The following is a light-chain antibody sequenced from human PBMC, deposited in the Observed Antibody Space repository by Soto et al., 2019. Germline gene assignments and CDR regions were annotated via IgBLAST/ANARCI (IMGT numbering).Light chain of an antibody. CDR1: QSVGSSY. Sequence: EIVLTQSPGTLSLSPGERATLSCRASQSVGSSYLAWYQQKPGQAPRLLIYGASSRATGIPDRFSGSGSGTDFTLTISRLESEDFAVYYCQQYGSSPPTFGQGTKLEIK. CDR2: GAS. J-gene: IGKJ2*01. V-gene: IGKV3-20*01. CDR3: QQYGSSPPT.